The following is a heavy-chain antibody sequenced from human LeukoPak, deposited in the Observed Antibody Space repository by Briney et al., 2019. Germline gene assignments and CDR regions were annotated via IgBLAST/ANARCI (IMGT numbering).Heavy chain of an antibody. J-gene: IGHJ4*02. CDR1: GGFFSGYY. Sequence: PSETLSLTCAVYGGFFSGYYWSWIRQPPGKGLEWIGEINHSGSTNYNPSLKSRVTISVDTSKNQFSLKLSSVTAADTAVYYCARGWSIVGAKNIRFHQKYDYWGQGTLVTVSS. V-gene: IGHV4-34*01. CDR2: INHSGST. CDR3: ARGWSIVGAKNIRFHQKYDY. D-gene: IGHD1-26*01.